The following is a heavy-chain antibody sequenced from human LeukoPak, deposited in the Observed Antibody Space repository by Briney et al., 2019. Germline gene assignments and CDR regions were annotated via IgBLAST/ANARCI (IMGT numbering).Heavy chain of an antibody. V-gene: IGHV4-39*01. CDR2: IYYSGST. CDR1: GGSISSSSYY. D-gene: IGHD3-22*01. Sequence: PSETLSLTCTVSGGSISSSSYYWGWIRQPPGKGLEWIGSIYYSGSTYYNPSLKSRVTISVDTSKNQFSLKLSSVTAADTAVYYCARTPAYDSRGYYYVWQSQNDAFDIWGQGTMVTVSS. J-gene: IGHJ3*02. CDR3: ARTPAYDSRGYYYVWQSQNDAFDI.